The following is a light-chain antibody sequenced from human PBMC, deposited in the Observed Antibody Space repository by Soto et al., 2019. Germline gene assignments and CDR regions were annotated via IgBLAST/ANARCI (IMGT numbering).Light chain of an antibody. J-gene: IGLJ3*02. CDR2: DNN. CDR1: SSNIGNKY. Sequence: QSVLTQPPSVSAAPGQKVSISCSGSSSNIGNKYVSWYQQLPGTAPKLLIYDNNTRPSGIPDRFSGSKSGTSATLGITGLQTGDEADYYCATWDSSLSAGVFGGGTKLTVL. CDR3: ATWDSSLSAGV. V-gene: IGLV1-51*01.